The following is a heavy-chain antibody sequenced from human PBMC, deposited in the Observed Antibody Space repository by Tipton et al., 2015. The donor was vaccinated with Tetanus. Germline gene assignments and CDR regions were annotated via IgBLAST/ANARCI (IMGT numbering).Heavy chain of an antibody. D-gene: IGHD3-16*02. J-gene: IGHJ4*02. CDR1: GGSISSGLYY. Sequence: TLSLTCTVSGGSISSGLYYWGRIRQSPGKGLEWIGSAFSSGNTFYNPSLMSRVTISVDTSKNQFSLKLSSVTAADTAVYFCAKTAGYDNPWLYHFDFWGQGILGTVSS. V-gene: IGHV4-39*01. CDR2: AFSSGNT. CDR3: AKTAGYDNPWLYHFDF.